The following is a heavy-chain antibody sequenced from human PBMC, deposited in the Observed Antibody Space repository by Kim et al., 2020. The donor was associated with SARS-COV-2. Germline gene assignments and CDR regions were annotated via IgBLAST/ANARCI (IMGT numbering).Heavy chain of an antibody. CDR1: GFTFSSYG. CDR3: AKDLYYYDSSGPFDY. D-gene: IGHD3-22*01. J-gene: IGHJ4*02. Sequence: GGSLRLSCAASGFTFSSYGMHWVRQAPGKGLEWVAVISYDGSNKYYADSVKGRFTISRDNSKNTLYLQMNSLRAEDTAVYYCAKDLYYYDSSGPFDYWGQGTLVTVSS. CDR2: ISYDGSNK. V-gene: IGHV3-30*18.